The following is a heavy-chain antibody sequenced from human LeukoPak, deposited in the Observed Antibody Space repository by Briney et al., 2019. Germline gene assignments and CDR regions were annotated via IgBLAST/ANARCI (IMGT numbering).Heavy chain of an antibody. CDR1: GGTFSSYA. D-gene: IGHD5-18*01. V-gene: IGHV1-69*06. J-gene: IGHJ3*02. Sequence: SVKVSCKASGGTFSSYAISWVRQAPGQGLEWMGGIIPIFGTANYAQKFQGRVTITADKSTSTAYMELSSLRSEDTAVYYRARQGYGGGTFDIWGQGTMVTVSS. CDR2: IIPIFGTA. CDR3: ARQGYGGGTFDI.